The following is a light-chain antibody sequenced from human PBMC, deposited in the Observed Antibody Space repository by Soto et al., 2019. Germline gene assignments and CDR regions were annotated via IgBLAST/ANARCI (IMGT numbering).Light chain of an antibody. Sequence: DIVMTQSPATLSVSPGERAILSCRASQSVSSNLAWYQQKFGQAPRLLIYGASTRATGIPARFSGSGSGTEFTLTISSLQSEDFAVYYCHQYNNWPPLTFGGGTKVEIK. CDR2: GAS. V-gene: IGKV3-15*01. CDR1: QSVSSN. CDR3: HQYNNWPPLT. J-gene: IGKJ4*01.